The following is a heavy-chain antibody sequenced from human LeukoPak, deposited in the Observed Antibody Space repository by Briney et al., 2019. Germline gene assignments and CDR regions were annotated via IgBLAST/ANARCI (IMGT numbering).Heavy chain of an antibody. V-gene: IGHV3-7*04. J-gene: IGHJ6*04. CDR1: GFTFSSYW. CDR3: ARAYYDFWSGYFGDV. CDR2: IKQDGSEK. D-gene: IGHD3-3*01. Sequence: PGGSLRLSCAASGFTFSSYWMSWVRQAPGKGLEWVANIKQDGSEKYYVDSVKGRFTISRDNAKNSLYLQMNSLRAEDTAVYYCARAYYDFWSGYFGDVWGKGTTVTVSS.